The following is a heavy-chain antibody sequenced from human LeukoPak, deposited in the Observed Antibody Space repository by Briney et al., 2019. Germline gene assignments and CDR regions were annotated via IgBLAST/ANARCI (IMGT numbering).Heavy chain of an antibody. V-gene: IGHV3-48*01. Sequence: PGGSLRLSCTASGFTFSTYSMNWVRQAPGRGLEWVSYISGSSSSSDGGAIQYADSVKGRFTISRDNDKNSLYLQMNSLRAEDTAVYYCARSLNSHKQWLSTWEYWYFDLWGRGTLVTVSS. D-gene: IGHD6-19*01. CDR2: ISGSSSSSDGGAI. CDR1: GFTFSTYS. CDR3: ARSLNSHKQWLSTWEYWYFDL. J-gene: IGHJ2*01.